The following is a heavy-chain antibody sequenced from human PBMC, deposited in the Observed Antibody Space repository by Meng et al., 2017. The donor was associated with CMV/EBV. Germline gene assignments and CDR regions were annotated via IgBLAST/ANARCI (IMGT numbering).Heavy chain of an antibody. CDR2: ISYDGSKK. CDR1: GFTFSSYA. D-gene: IGHD3-10*01. J-gene: IGHJ4*02. V-gene: IGHV3-30*04. CDR3: ARDTDWDLLWFGEYLDY. Sequence: GGSLRLSCAASGFTFSSYAMHWVRQAPGKGLEWVAVISYDGSKKYYADSVKGRFTISRDNSKNTLYLQMNSLRAEDTAVYYCARDTDWDLLWFGEYLDYWGQGTLVTVSS.